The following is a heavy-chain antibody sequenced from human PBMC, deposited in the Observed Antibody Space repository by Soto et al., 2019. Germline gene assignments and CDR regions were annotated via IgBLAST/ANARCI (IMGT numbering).Heavy chain of an antibody. CDR2: IWYDGSNK. J-gene: IGHJ6*03. D-gene: IGHD6-6*01. CDR3: ARVSWQLVNRTYYYYYMDG. V-gene: IGHV3-33*01. CDR1: GFTFSSYG. Sequence: GGSLRLSCAASGFTFSSYGMHWFRQAPGKGLEWVAVIWYDGSNKYYADSVKGRFTISRDNSKNTLYLQMTSLRDEDTAVYYCARVSWQLVNRTYYYYYMDGWGKGTTVTVAS.